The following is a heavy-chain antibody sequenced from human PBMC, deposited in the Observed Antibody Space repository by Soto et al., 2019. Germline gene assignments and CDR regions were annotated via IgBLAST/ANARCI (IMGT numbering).Heavy chain of an antibody. CDR3: ARSQGSSTSLEIYYYYYYGMDV. J-gene: IGHJ6*02. V-gene: IGHV1-69*01. D-gene: IGHD2-2*01. Sequence: QVQLVQSGAEVKKPGSSVKVSCKASGGTFSSYAISWVRQAPGQGLEWMGGSIPISGTANYAQKFQGRVTTTADESTSTAYMELSSLRSEHTAVYYCARSQGSSTSLEIYYYYYYGMDVWGQGTTVTVSS. CDR2: SIPISGTA. CDR1: GGTFSSYA.